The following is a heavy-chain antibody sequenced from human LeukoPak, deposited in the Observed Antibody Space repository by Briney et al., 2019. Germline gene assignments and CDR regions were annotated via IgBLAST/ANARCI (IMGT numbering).Heavy chain of an antibody. CDR3: ARTIKSGNYYWFDP. D-gene: IGHD1-26*01. Sequence: SETLSLTCTVSGGSISNYYWSWIRQPPGEGLEWIGFTSYTGSTNCNPSLKSRVTVSVDTSKNQFSLKVTSVTAADTAVYYCARTIKSGNYYWFDPWGQGTLVTVSS. CDR1: GGSISNYY. V-gene: IGHV4-59*01. J-gene: IGHJ5*02. CDR2: TSYTGST.